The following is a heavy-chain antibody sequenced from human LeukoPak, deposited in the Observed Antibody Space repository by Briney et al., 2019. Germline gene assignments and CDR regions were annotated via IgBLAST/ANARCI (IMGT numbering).Heavy chain of an antibody. V-gene: IGHV3-23*01. CDR2: ISDSGGST. CDR3: AKRGVVIRVILVGFHKAAYYFDS. D-gene: IGHD3-22*01. CDR1: GITLSNYG. J-gene: IGHJ4*02. Sequence: PGGSLRLSCADSGITLSNYGMSWVRQAPGKGLEWVAGISDSGGSTSYADSVKGRFTISRDNPKNTLYLQMNSLRAEDTAVYFCAKRGVVIRVILVGFHKAAYYFDSWGQGALVTVSS.